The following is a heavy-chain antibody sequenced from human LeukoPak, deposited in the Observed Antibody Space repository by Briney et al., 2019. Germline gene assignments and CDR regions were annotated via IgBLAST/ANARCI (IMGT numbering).Heavy chain of an antibody. Sequence: SETLSLTCVVSGGSITNYYWSWIRQAPGKGLECIGCMFYRGGTYYNPSLESRVTISTETSRNQFSLEMTSVTAADTAVYYCARIGGWYSNAFDLWGQGIRVTVS. CDR1: GGSITNYY. CDR3: ARIGGWYSNAFDL. V-gene: IGHV4-59*01. CDR2: MFYRGGT. D-gene: IGHD6-19*01. J-gene: IGHJ3*01.